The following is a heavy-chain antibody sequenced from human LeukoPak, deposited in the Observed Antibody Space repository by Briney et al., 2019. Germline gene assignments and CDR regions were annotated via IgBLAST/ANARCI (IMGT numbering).Heavy chain of an antibody. V-gene: IGHV4-61*02. CDR1: GGSIRSGSYY. D-gene: IGHD6-19*01. CDR2: IYTSGRT. Sequence: SETLSLTCTVSGGSIRSGSYYWSWIRQPAGKGLEWIGRIYTSGRTNYNPSLKRRVTISVDTSKNQFSLKLSSVTAADTAVYYCARDTRGSGWFSAYYFDYWGQGTLVTVSS. CDR3: ARDTRGSGWFSAYYFDY. J-gene: IGHJ4*02.